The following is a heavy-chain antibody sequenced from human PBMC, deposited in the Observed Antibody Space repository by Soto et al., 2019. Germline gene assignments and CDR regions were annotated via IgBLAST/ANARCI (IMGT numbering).Heavy chain of an antibody. CDR2: IYYSGST. CDR1: GGSISSAGYY. Sequence: QVPLQESGPGLVKPSQTLSLTCTVSGGSISSAGYYWSWIRQHPGKGLEWIGYIYYSGSTYYNPSLKSRVTISVDTSKNQFSLKLSSVTAADTAVYYCATYGSGTYYPTTFDYWGQGTLVTVSS. V-gene: IGHV4-31*03. J-gene: IGHJ4*02. D-gene: IGHD3-10*01. CDR3: ATYGSGTYYPTTFDY.